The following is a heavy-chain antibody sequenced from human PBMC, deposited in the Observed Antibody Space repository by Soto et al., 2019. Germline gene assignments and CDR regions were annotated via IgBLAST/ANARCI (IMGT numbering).Heavy chain of an antibody. CDR2: ISGGGGNT. CDR3: AKKDGTDGYYGAFDI. V-gene: IGHV3-23*01. Sequence: GGSLRLSCTASGFTFSNYAMSWVRRAPGKGLEWVSSISGGGGNTYYADSVKGRFTISRDNSKNTLFLQMNSLRVEDTALYYCAKKDGTDGYYGAFDIWGRGTMVTVSS. J-gene: IGHJ3*02. CDR1: GFTFSNYA. D-gene: IGHD3-22*01.